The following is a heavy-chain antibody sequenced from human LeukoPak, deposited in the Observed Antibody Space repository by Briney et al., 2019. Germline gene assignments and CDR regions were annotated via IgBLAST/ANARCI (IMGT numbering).Heavy chain of an antibody. V-gene: IGHV4-59*12. CDR1: GGSISSYY. CDR3: ATSTANAAFDI. CDR2: IYYSGST. D-gene: IGHD2-2*01. J-gene: IGHJ3*02. Sequence: KPSETLSLTCTVSGGSISSYYWSWIRQPPGKGLEWIGYIYYSGSTNYNPSLKSRVTISVDTSKNQFSLKLSSVTAADTAVYYCATSTANAAFDIWGQGTMVTVSS.